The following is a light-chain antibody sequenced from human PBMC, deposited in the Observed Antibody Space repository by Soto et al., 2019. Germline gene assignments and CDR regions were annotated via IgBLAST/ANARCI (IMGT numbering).Light chain of an antibody. Sequence: QSVLTQPPSVSGAPGQRVSISCTGSSSNIGAGYDVHWYQHLPGTVPKLLIYANNNRPSGVPDRFSGSKSGTSASLAITGLQAEDEADYYCQSYDSSRSPLYVFGTGTKVTVL. CDR2: ANN. J-gene: IGLJ1*01. V-gene: IGLV1-40*01. CDR3: QSYDSSRSPLYV. CDR1: SSNIGAGYD.